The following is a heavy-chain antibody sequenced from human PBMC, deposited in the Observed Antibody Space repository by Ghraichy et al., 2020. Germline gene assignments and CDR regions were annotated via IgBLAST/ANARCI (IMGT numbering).Heavy chain of an antibody. J-gene: IGHJ6*02. CDR2: IIPILGIA. V-gene: IGHV1-69*04. CDR3: ARDLAQLGFGNGMDV. D-gene: IGHD3-16*01. Sequence: LVKVSCKASGGTFSSYTISWVRQAPGQGLEWMGRIIPILGIANYAQKFQGRVTITADKSTSTAYMELSSLRSEDTAVYYCARDLAQLGFGNGMDVWGQGTTVTVSS. CDR1: GGTFSSYT.